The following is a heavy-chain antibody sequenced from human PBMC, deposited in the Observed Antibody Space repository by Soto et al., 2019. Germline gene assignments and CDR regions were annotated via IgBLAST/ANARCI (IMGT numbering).Heavy chain of an antibody. J-gene: IGHJ6*02. V-gene: IGHV6-1*01. CDR2: TYYRSKWYN. CDR1: GDSVSSNSAA. D-gene: IGHD6-19*01. Sequence: QTLSLTCAISGDSVSSNSAAWNCIRQSPSRGLEWLGRTYYRSKWYNDYAVSAKSRITINPDTSKNQFSLQLNSVTPEDTAVYYCARDWKIEVAGTGYYGMDVWGQGTTVPVSS. CDR3: ARDWKIEVAGTGYYGMDV.